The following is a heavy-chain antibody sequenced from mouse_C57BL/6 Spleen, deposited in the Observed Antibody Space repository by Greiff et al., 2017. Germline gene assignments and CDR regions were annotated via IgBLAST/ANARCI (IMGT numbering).Heavy chain of an antibody. CDR2: IYPRSGNT. CDR1: GYTFTSYG. J-gene: IGHJ3*01. Sequence: QVQLQQSGAELARPGASVKLSCKASGYTFTSYGISWVKQRTGQGLEWIGEIYPRSGNTYYNEKFKGKATLTADKSSSTAYMELRSLTSEDSAVYFGAREGDYYGSRRGFAYWGQGTLVTVSA. V-gene: IGHV1-81*01. D-gene: IGHD1-1*01. CDR3: AREGDYYGSRRGFAY.